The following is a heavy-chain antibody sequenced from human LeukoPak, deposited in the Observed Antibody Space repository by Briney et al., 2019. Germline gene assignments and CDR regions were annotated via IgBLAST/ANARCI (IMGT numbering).Heavy chain of an antibody. CDR3: AKDGPVAYCGGDCSGAFDI. J-gene: IGHJ3*02. CDR2: IRYDGSNK. D-gene: IGHD2-21*02. Sequence: GGSLRLSCAASGFTFSNYGIHWVRQAPGKGLEWVAFIRYDGSNKYYADSVKGRFTISRDNSKNTLYLQMNSLRAEDTAVYYCAKDGPVAYCGGDCSGAFDIWGQGTMVTVSS. V-gene: IGHV3-30*02. CDR1: GFTFSNYG.